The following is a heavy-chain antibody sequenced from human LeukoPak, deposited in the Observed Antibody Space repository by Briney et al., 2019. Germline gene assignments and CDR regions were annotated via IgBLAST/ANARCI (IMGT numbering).Heavy chain of an antibody. CDR1: GYTFTGYY. CDR3: ARDTDSSDTIPQY. D-gene: IGHD3-22*01. V-gene: IGHV1-46*01. Sequence: ASVKVPCKASGYTFTGYYMHWVRQAPGQGLEWMGIINPGGGSTSFAQKFQGRLTMTRDTSTSTVYMELSRLRSEDTAVYYCARDTDSSDTIPQYWGQGTPVTVSS. CDR2: INPGGGST. J-gene: IGHJ4*02.